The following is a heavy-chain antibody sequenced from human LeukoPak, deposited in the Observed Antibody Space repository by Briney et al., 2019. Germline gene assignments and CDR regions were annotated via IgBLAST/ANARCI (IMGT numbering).Heavy chain of an antibody. CDR3: ARDSAYTTGAGAFDI. CDR1: GFTFSSYS. V-gene: IGHV3-48*01. J-gene: IGHJ3*02. CDR2: ISSSGSTI. Sequence: GGSLRLSCAASGFTFSSYSMNWVRQAPGKGLEWVSYISSSGSTIYYADSVKGRFTISRDNSENTLYLQMNSLRAEDTAVYYCARDSAYTTGAGAFDIWGQGTMVTVSS. D-gene: IGHD6-19*01.